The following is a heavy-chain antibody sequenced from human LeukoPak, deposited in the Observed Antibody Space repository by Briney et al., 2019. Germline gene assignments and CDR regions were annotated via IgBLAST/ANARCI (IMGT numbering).Heavy chain of an antibody. CDR1: GYTLTELS. Sequence: ASVKVSCKVSGYTLTELSMHWVRQAPGKGLEWMGGFDPEDGETIYAQKFQGRVTMTEDTSTDTAYMGLSSLRSEDTAVYYCARPVGPGWSFDYWGQGTLVTVSS. V-gene: IGHV1-24*01. D-gene: IGHD3-9*01. CDR2: FDPEDGET. J-gene: IGHJ4*02. CDR3: ARPVGPGWSFDY.